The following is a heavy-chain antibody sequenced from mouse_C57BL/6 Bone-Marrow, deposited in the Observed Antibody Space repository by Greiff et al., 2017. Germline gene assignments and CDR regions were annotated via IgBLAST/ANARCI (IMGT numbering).Heavy chain of an antibody. D-gene: IGHD2-3*01. Sequence: EVNVVESGGGLVQPGGSLKLSCAASGFTFSDYGMAWVRQAPRKGPEWVAFISNLAYSIYYADTVTGRFTLSRENAKNTLYLEMSSLRSEDTAMYYCERYDGNFYYDYWGQGTTLTVSS. CDR1: GFTFSDYG. V-gene: IGHV5-15*01. CDR2: ISNLAYSI. J-gene: IGHJ2*01. CDR3: ERYDGNFYYDY.